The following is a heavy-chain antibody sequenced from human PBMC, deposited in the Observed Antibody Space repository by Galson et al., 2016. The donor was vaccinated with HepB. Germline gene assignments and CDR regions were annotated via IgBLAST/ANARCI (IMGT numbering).Heavy chain of an antibody. CDR3: TSSLYDYWSGYIGRGRFDP. Sequence: SLRLSCAASGFTFSNSWMHWVRLAPGKGLVWVSRINGDGSVIDYADSVKGRFTVSRDNAKNTVYLQMNSLRDEDTALYYCTSSLYDYWSGYIGRGRFDPWGQGTLVTVSS. D-gene: IGHD3-3*01. J-gene: IGHJ5*02. V-gene: IGHV3-74*01. CDR2: INGDGSVI. CDR1: GFTFSNSW.